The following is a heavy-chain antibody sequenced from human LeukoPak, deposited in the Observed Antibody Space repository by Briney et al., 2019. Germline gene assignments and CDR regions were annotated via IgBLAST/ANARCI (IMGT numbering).Heavy chain of an antibody. CDR2: VHYSGST. CDR3: ARLGVVVVAATRSYYFDY. D-gene: IGHD2-15*01. J-gene: IGHJ4*02. Sequence: PSETLSLTCTVSGGSITNNADYWGWIRQPAGKGLEWIGSVHYSGSTFYNASLKSQFTISVDTSKNQFSLKINSVTAADTAVYYCARLGVVVVAATRSYYFDYWGQGTLVTVSS. CDR1: GGSITNNADY. V-gene: IGHV4-39*01.